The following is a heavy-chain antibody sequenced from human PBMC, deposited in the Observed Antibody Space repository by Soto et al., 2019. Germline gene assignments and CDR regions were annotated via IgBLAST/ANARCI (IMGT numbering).Heavy chain of an antibody. J-gene: IGHJ6*03. D-gene: IGHD6-6*01. CDR2: ISSNGVGT. CDR3: ARRARPGFYYMDV. CDR1: GFTLSGYA. Sequence: EVQLAGSGGGLAQPGGSLRLSCAASGFTLSGYAMVWVRQAPGKGLEYVSGISSNGVGTYYANSVQGRFTISRDNSKNTVYLQMGSLRPEDMAVYYCARRARPGFYYMDVWGKGTTVTVSS. V-gene: IGHV3-64*01.